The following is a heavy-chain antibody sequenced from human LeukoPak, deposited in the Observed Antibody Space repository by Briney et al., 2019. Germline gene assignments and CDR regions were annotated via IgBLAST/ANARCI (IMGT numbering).Heavy chain of an antibody. D-gene: IGHD3-22*01. V-gene: IGHV3-23*01. CDR2: ISGSGGST. CDR3: TKDRVSVYYYDSSGYYYFDY. CDR1: GFTFSSYA. Sequence: GGSLRLSCAASGFTFSSYAMSWVRQAPGKGLEWVSAISGSGGSTYYADSVKGRFTISRDNSKNTLYLQMNSLRAEDTAVYYCTKDRVSVYYYDSSGYYYFDYWGQGTLVTVSS. J-gene: IGHJ4*02.